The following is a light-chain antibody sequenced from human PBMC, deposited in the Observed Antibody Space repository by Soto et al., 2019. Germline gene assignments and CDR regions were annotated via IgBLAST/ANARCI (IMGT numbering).Light chain of an antibody. Sequence: QSVLTQPASVSGSPGQSITISCTGTSSDVGGYNYVSWYQQHPGKAPKLMIYDVSNRPSGVSNRFSGSKSGNTASLTISGLQAEDEAEYYCSSYTSSSTLEVFGTGTKVTVL. V-gene: IGLV2-14*01. CDR1: SSDVGGYNY. CDR3: SSYTSSSTLEV. CDR2: DVS. J-gene: IGLJ1*01.